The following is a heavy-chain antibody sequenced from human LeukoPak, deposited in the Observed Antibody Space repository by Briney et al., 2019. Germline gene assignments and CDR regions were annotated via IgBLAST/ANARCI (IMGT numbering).Heavy chain of an antibody. V-gene: IGHV1-2*02. D-gene: IGHD4-11*01. CDR3: ARSTTVNYYFDY. CDR1: GYAFTGYY. J-gene: IGHJ4*02. Sequence: ASVKVSCKASGYAFTGYYMHWVRQAPGQGLEWMGWINPNSGGTNYAQKFQGRVTMTRDTSISTAYMELSRLRSDDTAVYYCARSTTVNYYFDYWGQGTLVTVSS. CDR2: INPNSGGT.